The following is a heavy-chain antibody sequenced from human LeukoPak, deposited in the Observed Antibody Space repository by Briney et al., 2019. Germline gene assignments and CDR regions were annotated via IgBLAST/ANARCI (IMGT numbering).Heavy chain of an antibody. CDR2: INPNSGGT. CDR3: ARGSSSWYGRYYYYYYMDV. D-gene: IGHD6-13*01. CDR1: GYTFTGYY. V-gene: IGHV1-2*02. J-gene: IGHJ6*03. Sequence: ASVKVSCKASGYTFTGYYMHWVRQAPGQGLEWMGWINPNSGGTNYAQKLQGRVTMTTDTSTSTAYMELRSLRSDDTAVYYCARGSSSWYGRYYYYYYMDVWGKGTTVTVSS.